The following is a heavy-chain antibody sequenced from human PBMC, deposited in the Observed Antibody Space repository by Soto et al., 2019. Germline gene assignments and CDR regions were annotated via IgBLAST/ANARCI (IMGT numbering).Heavy chain of an antibody. CDR3: ARVLNYNSLTGNPYYFDY. V-gene: IGHV4-39*01. J-gene: IGHJ4*02. Sequence: SETLSLTCTVSGPSISSNNYYWGWLRQPPGKGLEWIGSIYYSGSTYYNPSLKSRVTISVDTSKNQFSLKLSSVTAADTAVYYCARVLNYNSLTGNPYYFDYWSQGTLVT. CDR1: GPSISSNNYY. CDR2: IYYSGST. D-gene: IGHD3-9*01.